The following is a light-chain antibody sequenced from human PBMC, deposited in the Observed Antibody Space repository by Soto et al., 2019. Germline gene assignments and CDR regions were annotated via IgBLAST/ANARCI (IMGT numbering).Light chain of an antibody. J-gene: IGKJ1*01. CDR2: GSS. V-gene: IGKV3-20*01. CDR1: QTLSSRH. CDR3: QQYDYSRT. Sequence: VLTQSPGTLSLSPGERATLSCRASQTLSSRHLAWYQQKPGQAPRLLIYGSSSRATDIPDRFSGSGSGTDFTITISTLEPEDFAIYYCQQYDYSRTFGQGTKVEIK.